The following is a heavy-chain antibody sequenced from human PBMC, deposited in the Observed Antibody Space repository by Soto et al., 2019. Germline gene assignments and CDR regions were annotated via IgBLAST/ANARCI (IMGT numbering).Heavy chain of an antibody. CDR3: ARDTIIY. CDR1: GFTFSSYA. J-gene: IGHJ4*02. D-gene: IGHD2-2*01. V-gene: IGHV3-30-3*01. CDR2: ISYDGSNK. Sequence: QVQLVESGGGVVQPGRSLRLSCAASGFTFSSYAMHWVRQAPGKGLVWVAVISYDGSNKYYADSVKGRFTISRDNSKNTLYLQMNSLRAEDTAVYYCARDTIIYWGQGTLVTVSS.